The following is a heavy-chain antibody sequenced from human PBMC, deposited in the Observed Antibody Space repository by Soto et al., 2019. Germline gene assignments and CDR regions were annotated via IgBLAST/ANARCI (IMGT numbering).Heavy chain of an antibody. Sequence: PGGSLRLSCAASGFTFSDYYMSWIRQAPGKGLEWVSYISSSGSTIYYADSVKGRFTISRDNAKNSLYLQMNSLRAEDTAVYYCARNALTLGELSLLAAFDIWGQGTMVTVSS. CDR2: ISSSGSTI. J-gene: IGHJ3*02. V-gene: IGHV3-11*01. D-gene: IGHD3-16*02. CDR3: ARNALTLGELSLLAAFDI. CDR1: GFTFSDYY.